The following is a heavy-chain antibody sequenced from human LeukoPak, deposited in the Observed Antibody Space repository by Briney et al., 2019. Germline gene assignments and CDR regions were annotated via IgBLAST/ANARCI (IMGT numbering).Heavy chain of an antibody. CDR1: GGTFSSYA. CDR3: ARDPNDSSGYYVGY. CDR2: IIPIFGTA. J-gene: IGHJ4*02. Sequence: SVKVSCKASGGTFSSYAISWVRQAPGQGLERMGGIIPIFGTANYAQKFQGRVTITTDESTSTAYMELSSPRSEDTAVYYCARDPNDSSGYYVGYWGQGTLVTVSS. V-gene: IGHV1-69*05. D-gene: IGHD3-22*01.